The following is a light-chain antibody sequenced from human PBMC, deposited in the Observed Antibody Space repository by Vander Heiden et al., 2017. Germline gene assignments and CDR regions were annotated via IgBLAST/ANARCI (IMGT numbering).Light chain of an antibody. Sequence: SYELTQPPSVSVSPGQTARIPCSGDAWPKQYAYWYQQKPGQAPVLVIYKDSERPSGIPERFSGSSSGTTVTLTISGVQAEDEADYYCQSADSSGTYVVFGGGTKLTVL. CDR1: AWPKQY. CDR2: KDS. V-gene: IGLV3-25*03. J-gene: IGLJ2*01. CDR3: QSADSSGTYVV.